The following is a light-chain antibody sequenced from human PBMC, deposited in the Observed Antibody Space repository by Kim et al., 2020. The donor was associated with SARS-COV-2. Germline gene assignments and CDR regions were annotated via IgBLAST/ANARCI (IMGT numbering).Light chain of an antibody. Sequence: DIQMTQSPSSLSASVGDRVTITCQASQGISNYLNWYQQTPGKAPKLLIYDASNLETEVPSRFSGSGSGTDFTFAISSLQPEDIATYYCQQYHSLPVTFGGGTKVEIK. V-gene: IGKV1-33*01. J-gene: IGKJ4*01. CDR1: QGISNY. CDR3: QQYHSLPVT. CDR2: DAS.